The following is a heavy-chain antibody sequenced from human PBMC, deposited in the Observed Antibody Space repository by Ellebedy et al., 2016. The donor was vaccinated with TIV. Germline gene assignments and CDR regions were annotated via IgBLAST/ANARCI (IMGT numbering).Heavy chain of an antibody. D-gene: IGHD1-26*01. V-gene: IGHV4-61*01. CDR1: GGSISSGRFY. Sequence: SETLSLTXSVSGGSISSGRFYWNWIRQPPGKGLEWIGNLYHSGSTNYNPSLKSRVTMSVDTSKNQFSLKLNSLTAVDTAVYYCARGQGGGSYAGAFGYWGQGTLVTVSS. CDR2: LYHSGST. CDR3: ARGQGGGSYAGAFGY. J-gene: IGHJ4*02.